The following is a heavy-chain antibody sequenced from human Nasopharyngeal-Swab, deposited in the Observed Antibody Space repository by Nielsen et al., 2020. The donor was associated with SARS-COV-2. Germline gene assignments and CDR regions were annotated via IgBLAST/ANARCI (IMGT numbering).Heavy chain of an antibody. J-gene: IGHJ5*02. CDR3: ARGKGWWFGELSFP. CDR2: MNPNSGNT. CDR1: GYTFTSYD. V-gene: IGHV1-8*01. Sequence: VSVKVSCKASGYTFTSYDINWVRQATGQGLEWMGWMNPNSGNTGYAQKFQGRVTMTRNTSISTAYMELSSLRSEDTAVYYCARGKGWWFGELSFPWGQGTLVTVSS. D-gene: IGHD3-10*01.